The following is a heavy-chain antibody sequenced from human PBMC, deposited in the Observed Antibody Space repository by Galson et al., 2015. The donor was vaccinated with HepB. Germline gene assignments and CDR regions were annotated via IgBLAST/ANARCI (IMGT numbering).Heavy chain of an antibody. D-gene: IGHD3-10*01. CDR1: GFTFSSYW. Sequence: SLRLSCAVSGFTFSSYWMSWVRQAPEKGPEWVANIKEDGSEKYYVYSVKGRFTISRDNAKNSLYLQMNSLRVEYTAVYYCSAFGTRYSGQGTLVTVSS. J-gene: IGHJ4*02. CDR3: SAFGTRY. CDR2: IKEDGSEK. V-gene: IGHV3-7*01.